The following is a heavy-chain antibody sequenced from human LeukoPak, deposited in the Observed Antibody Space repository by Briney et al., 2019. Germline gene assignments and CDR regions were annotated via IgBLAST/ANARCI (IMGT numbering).Heavy chain of an antibody. CDR3: ARDIEETYSSDLGY. J-gene: IGHJ4*02. CDR1: GFTFSSYS. Sequence: GGSLRLSCAASGFTFSSYSMNWVRQAPGKGLEWVSSISSSSSYIYYADSVKGRFTISRDNAKNSLYLQMNSLRAEDTAVYYCARDIEETYSSDLGYWGQGTLVTVSS. V-gene: IGHV3-21*01. D-gene: IGHD6-25*01. CDR2: ISSSSSYI.